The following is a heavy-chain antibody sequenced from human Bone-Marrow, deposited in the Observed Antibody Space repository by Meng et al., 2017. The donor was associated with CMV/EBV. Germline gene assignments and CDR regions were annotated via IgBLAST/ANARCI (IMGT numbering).Heavy chain of an antibody. J-gene: IGHJ4*02. CDR3: ARITDYGDLLDY. CDR2: ISSSGSTI. V-gene: IGHV3-48*03. Sequence: GESLKISCAASGFTFSSCEMNWVRQAPGKGLEWVSYISSSGSTIYYADSVKGRFTISRDNAKNSLYLQMNSLRAEDTAVYYCARITDYGDLLDYWGQGTLVTVSS. CDR1: GFTFSSCE. D-gene: IGHD4-17*01.